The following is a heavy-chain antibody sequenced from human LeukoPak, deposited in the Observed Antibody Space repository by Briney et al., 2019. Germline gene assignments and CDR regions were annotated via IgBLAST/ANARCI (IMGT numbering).Heavy chain of an antibody. J-gene: IGHJ4*02. CDR3: ARFRSRGATFDY. D-gene: IGHD1-26*01. CDR2: INPNSGGI. V-gene: IGHV1-2*06. CDR1: GYTFTGYY. Sequence: ASVKVSCKASGYTFTGYYMHLVRQAPGQGLEWMGRINPNSGGINYAQKFQGRVTMTRDTSISTAYMELSRLRSDDTAVYHCARFRSRGATFDYRGPGTLVTASS.